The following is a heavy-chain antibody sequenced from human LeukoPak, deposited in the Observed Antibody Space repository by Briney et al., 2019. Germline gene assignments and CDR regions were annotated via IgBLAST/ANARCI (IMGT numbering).Heavy chain of an antibody. Sequence: GGSLRLSCAASGFTFSSYWMSWVCQAPGKGLEWVANIKQDGSEKYYVESVKGRFTISRDNAKNSLYLQMNSLRAEDTAVYYCARDKVVGATALDYWGQGTLVTVSS. CDR3: ARDKVVGATALDY. CDR2: IKQDGSEK. V-gene: IGHV3-7*01. D-gene: IGHD1-26*01. CDR1: GFTFSSYW. J-gene: IGHJ4*02.